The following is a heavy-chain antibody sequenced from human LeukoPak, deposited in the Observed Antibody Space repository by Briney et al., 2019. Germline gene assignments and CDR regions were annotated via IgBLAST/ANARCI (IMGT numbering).Heavy chain of an antibody. Sequence: GGSLRLSCAASGFTFSTYAMNWVRQAPGKGLEWVSSVSGSGGSSASGGTTYYADSVKGRFTISRDNSKNTLYLQMNSLRAEDTAVYYCASGVNLLPGWGQGTLVTVSS. CDR1: GFTFSTYA. CDR3: ASGVNLLPG. CDR2: VSGSGGSSASGGTT. V-gene: IGHV3-23D*01. J-gene: IGHJ4*02. D-gene: IGHD2-15*01.